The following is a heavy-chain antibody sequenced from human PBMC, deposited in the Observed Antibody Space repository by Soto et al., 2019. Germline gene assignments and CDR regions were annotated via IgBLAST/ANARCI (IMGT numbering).Heavy chain of an antibody. CDR1: GFTFSSYS. D-gene: IGHD2-21*01. CDR3: ARDEMDDVGCGYGIYSYGMDV. V-gene: IGHV3-48*02. J-gene: IGHJ6*02. Sequence: GGSLRLSCAASGFTFSSYSMNWVRQAPGKGLEWVSYISSSSSTIYYADSVKGRFTISRDNAKNSLYLQMNSLRDEDTAVYYCARDEMDDVGCGYGIYSYGMDVWGQGTTVTVAS. CDR2: ISSSSSTI.